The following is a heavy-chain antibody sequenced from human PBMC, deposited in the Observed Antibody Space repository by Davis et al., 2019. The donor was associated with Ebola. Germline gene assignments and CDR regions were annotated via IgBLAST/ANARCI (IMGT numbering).Heavy chain of an antibody. CDR3: TRIQLWQFYFDF. CDR1: GFTFSSYW. J-gene: IGHJ4*02. CDR2: IKSNTDGGTT. D-gene: IGHD5-18*01. V-gene: IGHV3-15*01. Sequence: GESLKISCAASGFTFSSYWMSWVRQAPGKGLEWVGRIKSNTDGGTTDYTAPVKGRFSISRDDSKNTLYLHMNSLKTEDTGVYYCTRIQLWQFYFDFWGQGSLVTVSS.